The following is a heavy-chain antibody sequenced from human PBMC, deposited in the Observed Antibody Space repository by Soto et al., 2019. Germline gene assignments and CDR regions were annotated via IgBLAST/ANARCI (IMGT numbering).Heavy chain of an antibody. CDR2: INHSGST. J-gene: IGHJ5*02. V-gene: IGHV4-34*01. CDR3: ARDYMVRGVMRWFDP. Sequence: PSETLSLTCAVYDGSFSGYYWSWIRQPPGKGLEWIGEINHSGSTNYNPSLKSRVTISVDKSKNQFSLKLSSVTAADTAVYYCARDYMVRGVMRWFDPWGQGTLVTVSS. CDR1: DGSFSGYY. D-gene: IGHD3-10*01.